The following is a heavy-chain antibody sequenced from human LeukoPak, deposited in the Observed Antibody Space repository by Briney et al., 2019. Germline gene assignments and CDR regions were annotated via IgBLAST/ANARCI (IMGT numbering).Heavy chain of an antibody. CDR3: ARQFLGDDTAGFDY. J-gene: IGHJ4*02. V-gene: IGHV4-4*07. Sequence: SETLSLTCTVSGGSISSYYWSWIRQPAGKGLEWIGRMYTTGSTNYNPSLQSRVTMSLDTSTNQFSLKLSSVTAADTAVYYCARQFLGDDTAGFDYWGQGTLVTVSS. CDR2: MYTTGST. D-gene: IGHD3-22*01. CDR1: GGSISSYY.